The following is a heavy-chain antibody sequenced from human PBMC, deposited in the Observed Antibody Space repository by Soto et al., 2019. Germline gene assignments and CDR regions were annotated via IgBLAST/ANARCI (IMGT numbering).Heavy chain of an antibody. CDR1: GGSISSYY. CDR2: IYYSGST. V-gene: IGHV4-59*01. J-gene: IGHJ4*02. D-gene: IGHD6-19*01. Sequence: PSETLSLTCTVSGGSISSYYWSWIRQPPGKGLEWIGYIYYSGSTNYNPSLKSRVTISVDTSKNQFSLKLSSVTAADTAVYYCATGRYSSGRTDYWGQGTLVTVSS. CDR3: ATGRYSSGRTDY.